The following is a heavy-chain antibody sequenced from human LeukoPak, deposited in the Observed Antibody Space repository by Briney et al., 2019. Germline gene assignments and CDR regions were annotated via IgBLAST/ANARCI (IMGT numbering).Heavy chain of an antibody. CDR3: ARDTHDRYSGSYRRAFDI. V-gene: IGHV1-69*06. Sequence: ASVKVSCKASGGTFSSYAISWVRQAPGQGLEWMGGIIPIFGTANYAQKFQGRVTITADKSTSTAYMELSSLRSEDTAVYYCARDTHDRYSGSYRRAFDIWGQGTMVTVSS. CDR2: IIPIFGTA. D-gene: IGHD1-26*01. J-gene: IGHJ3*02. CDR1: GGTFSSYA.